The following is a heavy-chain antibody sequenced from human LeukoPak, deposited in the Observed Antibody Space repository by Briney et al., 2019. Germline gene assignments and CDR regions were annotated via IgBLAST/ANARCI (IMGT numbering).Heavy chain of an antibody. Sequence: PGGSLRLSCAASGFTFSDYYMSWIRQAPGKGLEWVSYISSSSSHTNYGDSVKGRFTISRDNAKNSLYLQMNSLRAEDTAVYYCARDWPAARHFDYWGQGTLVTVSS. V-gene: IGHV3-11*05. CDR2: ISSSSSHT. J-gene: IGHJ4*02. CDR3: ARDWPAARHFDY. CDR1: GFTFSDYY. D-gene: IGHD2-2*01.